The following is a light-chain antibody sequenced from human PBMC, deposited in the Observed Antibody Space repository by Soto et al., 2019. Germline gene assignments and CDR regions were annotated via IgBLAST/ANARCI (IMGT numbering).Light chain of an antibody. V-gene: IGLV2-8*01. CDR3: SSYVGSNTVV. Sequence: QSALTQPPSASGSPGQSVTISCTGSSSDVGGYNYVSWYQQHPGKAPKLMIYEVSKRPSGVPDRLSGSKSGNTASLTVSGVQAEDEADYYCSSYVGSNTVVFGGGTKVTVL. CDR2: EVS. CDR1: SSDVGGYNY. J-gene: IGLJ2*01.